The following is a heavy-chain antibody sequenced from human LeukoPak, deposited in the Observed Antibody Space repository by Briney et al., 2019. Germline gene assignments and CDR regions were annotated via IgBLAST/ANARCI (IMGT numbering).Heavy chain of an antibody. Sequence: GGSLRLSCAASGFTFSSYAMSWARQAPGKGLEWVSAISGSGGSTYYADSVKGRFTISRDNSKNTLYLQMNSLRAEDTAVYYCAKAPIENGLYYFDYWGQGTLVTVSS. CDR3: AKAPIENGLYYFDY. D-gene: IGHD2-8*01. J-gene: IGHJ4*02. CDR2: ISGSGGST. V-gene: IGHV3-23*01. CDR1: GFTFSSYA.